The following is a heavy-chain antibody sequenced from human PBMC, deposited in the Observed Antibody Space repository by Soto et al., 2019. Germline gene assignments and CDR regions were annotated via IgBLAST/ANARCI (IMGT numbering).Heavy chain of an antibody. Sequence: QVQLVQSGAEVKKPGDSVKVSCKASGYTFTSYDINWVRQATGQGLEWMGWMNPNSGNTDYAQKFQGRVTMSSNTSRSTAYMELSSLRSEDAAVYYGARATSAAGTGWFDPWGQGTLVTVSS. CDR2: MNPNSGNT. V-gene: IGHV1-8*01. CDR1: GYTFTSYD. CDR3: ARATSAAGTGWFDP. D-gene: IGHD6-13*01. J-gene: IGHJ5*02.